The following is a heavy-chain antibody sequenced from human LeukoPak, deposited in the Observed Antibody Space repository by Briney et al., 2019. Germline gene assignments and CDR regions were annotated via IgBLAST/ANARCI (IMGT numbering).Heavy chain of an antibody. Sequence: GGSLRLSCAASGFTFSSYDMHWVRQAPGKGLEWVSAICGSGGSTYYADSVKGRFTISRDNSKNTLYLQMNSLRAEDTAVYYCAKDRAPHSSSWYYFDYWGQGTLVTVSS. CDR1: GFTFSSYD. D-gene: IGHD6-13*01. CDR3: AKDRAPHSSSWYYFDY. CDR2: ICGSGGST. J-gene: IGHJ4*02. V-gene: IGHV3-23*01.